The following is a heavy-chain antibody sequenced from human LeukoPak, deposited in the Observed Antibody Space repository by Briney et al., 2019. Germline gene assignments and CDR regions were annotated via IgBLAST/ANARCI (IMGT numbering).Heavy chain of an antibody. Sequence: GASVKVSCKVSGYTLTELSMHWVRQAPGKGLEWMGGFDPEDGETIYAQKFQGRVTITADKSTSTAYMELSSLRSEDTAVYYCARDGSRYGSGSYLDYWGQGTLVTVSS. CDR3: ARDGSRYGSGSYLDY. D-gene: IGHD3-10*01. J-gene: IGHJ4*02. CDR1: GYTLTELS. CDR2: FDPEDGET. V-gene: IGHV1-24*01.